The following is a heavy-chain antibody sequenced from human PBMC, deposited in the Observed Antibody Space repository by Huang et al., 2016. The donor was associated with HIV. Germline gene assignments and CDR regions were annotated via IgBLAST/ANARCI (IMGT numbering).Heavy chain of an antibody. Sequence: QVQLVQSGAEVKKPGSSVKVSCKASGGSFRNFAVGWVRQAPGQGLEWRGGLIPTLGTANYAQKCQGRVTIIADESTSTAYMERSSLRSEDTAVYYCATVDYYDTSGPQRGYFDNWGQGTLVTVSS. CDR1: GGSFRNFA. V-gene: IGHV1-69*01. J-gene: IGHJ4*02. CDR2: LIPTLGTA. D-gene: IGHD3-22*01. CDR3: ATVDYYDTSGPQRGYFDN.